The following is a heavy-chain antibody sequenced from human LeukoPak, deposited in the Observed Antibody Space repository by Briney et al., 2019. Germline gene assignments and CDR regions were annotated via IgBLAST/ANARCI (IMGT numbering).Heavy chain of an antibody. CDR3: ARGVDGGNSDWFDP. D-gene: IGHD2-21*02. Sequence: GASVEVSCKASGGTFSSYAISWVRQAPGQGLEWMGRIIPILGIANYAQKFQGRVTITADKSTSTAYMELSSLRSEDTAVYYCARGVDGGNSDWFDPWGQGTLVTVSS. V-gene: IGHV1-69*04. J-gene: IGHJ5*02. CDR1: GGTFSSYA. CDR2: IIPILGIA.